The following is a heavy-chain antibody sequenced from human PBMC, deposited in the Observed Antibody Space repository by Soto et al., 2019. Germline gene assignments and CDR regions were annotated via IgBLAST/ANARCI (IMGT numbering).Heavy chain of an antibody. D-gene: IGHD2-2*01. CDR2: ISYDGSNK. CDR1: GFTFSSYG. V-gene: IGHV3-30*18. Sequence: QVQLVESGGGVVQPGRSLRLSCAASGFTFSSYGMHWVRQAPGKGLEWVAVISYDGSNKYYADSVKGRFTISRDNSKNTLYLQMNSLRAEDTAVYYCAKGRVRCSSTSCYAYSNLFGMDVWGQGTTVTVSS. CDR3: AKGRVRCSSTSCYAYSNLFGMDV. J-gene: IGHJ6*02.